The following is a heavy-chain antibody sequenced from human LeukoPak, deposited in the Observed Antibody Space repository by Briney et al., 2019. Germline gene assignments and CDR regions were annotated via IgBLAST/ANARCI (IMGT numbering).Heavy chain of an antibody. V-gene: IGHV4-31*03. CDR2: IYYSGST. D-gene: IGHD3-10*01. J-gene: IGHJ5*02. CDR1: GGSISSGGYY. Sequence: SQTLSLTCTVSGGSISSGGYYWSWIRQHPGKGLEWIGYIYYSGSTYYNPSPKSRVTISVDTSKNQFSLKLSSVTAGDTAVYYCARASLGKMVRGVPPYNWFDPWGQGTLVTVSS. CDR3: ARASLGKMVRGVPPYNWFDP.